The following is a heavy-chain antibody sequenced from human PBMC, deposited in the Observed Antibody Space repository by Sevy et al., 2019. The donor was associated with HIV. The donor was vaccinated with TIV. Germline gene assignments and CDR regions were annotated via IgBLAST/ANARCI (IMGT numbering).Heavy chain of an antibody. Sequence: GGSLRLSCAASGLIVSSNFMSWVRQAPGKGLEWVSVLYLGGSTYYADSVKGRFNISRDDSKNTLYLQMNSLRAEDTAVYFCARGKHISGYYGSFDYWGQGTLVTVSS. CDR3: ARGKHISGYYGSFDY. CDR1: GLIVSSNF. CDR2: LYLGGST. D-gene: IGHD3-22*01. V-gene: IGHV3-53*01. J-gene: IGHJ4*02.